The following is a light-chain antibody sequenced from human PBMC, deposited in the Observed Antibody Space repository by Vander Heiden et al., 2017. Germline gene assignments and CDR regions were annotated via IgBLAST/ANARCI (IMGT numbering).Light chain of an antibody. CDR3: QQYHRWPPYT. V-gene: IGKV3-15*01. J-gene: IGKJ2*01. CDR1: QSVSSS. Sequence: EIVLTHSPATLSVSPGERATLSCWASQSVSSSLAWYQQKPGQAPRLLIYATSTRATGIPARFSGSGSGTEFTLTISSLQSEDFAVYYCQQYHRWPPYTFGQGTKLEI. CDR2: ATS.